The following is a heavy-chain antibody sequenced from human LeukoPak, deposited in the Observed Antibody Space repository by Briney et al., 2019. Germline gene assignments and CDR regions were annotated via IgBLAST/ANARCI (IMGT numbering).Heavy chain of an antibody. CDR1: GGTFSSYA. D-gene: IGHD2-21*02. V-gene: IGHV1-69*13. CDR3: AREVTHSTKFDY. Sequence: ASVKVSCKASGGTFSSYAISWVRQAPGQGLEWMGGIIPILGTANYAQKFQGRVTITADESTSTAYMELSSLRSEDTAVYYCAREVTHSTKFDYWGQGTLVTVSS. J-gene: IGHJ4*02. CDR2: IIPILGTA.